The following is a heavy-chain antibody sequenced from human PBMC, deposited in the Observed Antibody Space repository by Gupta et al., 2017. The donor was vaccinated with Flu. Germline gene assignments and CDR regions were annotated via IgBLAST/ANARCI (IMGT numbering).Heavy chain of an antibody. J-gene: IGHJ4*02. CDR1: GFTFSNYA. D-gene: IGHD6-13*01. CDR3: AQDRLTPAGRDDF. Sequence: EVQLLESGGGLVQTGGSLRLSCVASGFTFSNYAMSWVRQAPGKGLEWVSGLSGSGGSTYYADSVKGRFTISRDNSKNTLYLQMNSLRVEDTAVYYCAQDRLTPAGRDDFWGQGTLVTVSS. V-gene: IGHV3-23*01. CDR2: LSGSGGST.